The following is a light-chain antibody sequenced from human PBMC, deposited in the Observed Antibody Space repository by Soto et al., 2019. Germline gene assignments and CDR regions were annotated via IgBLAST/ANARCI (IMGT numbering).Light chain of an antibody. Sequence: QSALTQPASVSGSPGQSLTISCTGTSSDVGGYNFVSWYQQHPGKAPKFMIYDVSNRPSGVSNRFSGSKSGNTAALTISGLQAEDEADYDCSSYSTISTYVFGTGTKVTVL. CDR1: SSDVGGYNF. V-gene: IGLV2-14*01. CDR3: SSYSTISTYV. J-gene: IGLJ1*01. CDR2: DVS.